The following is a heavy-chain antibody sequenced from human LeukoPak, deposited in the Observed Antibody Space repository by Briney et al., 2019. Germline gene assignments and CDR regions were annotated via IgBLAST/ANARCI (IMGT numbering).Heavy chain of an antibody. Sequence: GASVKVSCKTSGYIFTNYGISWVRQTPGQGLEWMGWISGYNGNTNYAQQLQGRVTLTTAPSTSTAYMELRSLRSDDTAVYYCASALRTGDNYFDYWGQGTLVTVSS. J-gene: IGHJ4*02. CDR2: ISGYNGNT. D-gene: IGHD1-1*01. CDR3: ASALRTGDNYFDY. CDR1: GYIFTNYG. V-gene: IGHV1-18*01.